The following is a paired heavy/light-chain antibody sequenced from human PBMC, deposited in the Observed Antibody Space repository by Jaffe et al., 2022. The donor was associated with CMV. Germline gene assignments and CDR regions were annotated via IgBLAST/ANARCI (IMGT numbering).Heavy chain of an antibody. D-gene: IGHD2-21*01. Sequence: QAQLVESGGGVVQPGRSLRVSCAASGFTFSGYAMHWVRQAPGKGLEWVAVISFDGDHKYYADSVKGRFTISRDNSKNTVFLQMRSLRAEDTGVYFCARDPLTPVSFHGMDVWGQGTMVTVSS. J-gene: IGHJ6*02. CDR1: GFTFSGYA. V-gene: IGHV3-30*04. CDR2: ISFDGDHK. CDR3: ARDPLTPVSFHGMDV.
Light chain of an antibody. Sequence: EIVLTQSPGTLSSSPGERATLSCRASQSVGSSYLAWYQQKPGQAPRLLIFGASSRATGVPDRFSGSGSGTDFTLTISRLEPEDFAVYYCQQYGMSPYTFGQGTKLDIK. V-gene: IGKV3-20*01. CDR1: QSVGSSY. CDR3: QQYGMSPYT. CDR2: GAS. J-gene: IGKJ2*01.